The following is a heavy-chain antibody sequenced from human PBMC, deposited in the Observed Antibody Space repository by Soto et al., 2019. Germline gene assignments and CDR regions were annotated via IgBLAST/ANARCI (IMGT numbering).Heavy chain of an antibody. J-gene: IGHJ4*02. CDR3: VRDRNWQLDDC. CDR1: GFAFNTYW. Sequence: GGSLSLSCAAPGFAFNTYWMHWVRQAPGKGLVWVSRINGDGSSTNYADSVKGRFTISRDNAKDTLYLQMNSLRGEDTAVYYCVRDRNWQLDDCWGQGTLVTVSS. D-gene: IGHD1-1*01. V-gene: IGHV3-74*01. CDR2: INGDGSST.